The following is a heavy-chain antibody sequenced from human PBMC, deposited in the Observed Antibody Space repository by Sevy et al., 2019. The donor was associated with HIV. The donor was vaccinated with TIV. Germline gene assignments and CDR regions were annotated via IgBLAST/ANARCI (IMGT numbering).Heavy chain of an antibody. CDR3: AKERSRYCRGGSCYSRDY. D-gene: IGHD2-15*01. V-gene: IGHV3-30*18. J-gene: IGHJ4*02. CDR2: ISYDGSNK. Sequence: GGSLRLSCAASGFTFSSYGMHWVRQAPGKGLEWVAVISYDGSNKYYADSVKGRFTISRDNSKNTLYLQMNSRRAEDTAVYYCAKERSRYCRGGSCYSRDYWGQGTLVTVSS. CDR1: GFTFSSYG.